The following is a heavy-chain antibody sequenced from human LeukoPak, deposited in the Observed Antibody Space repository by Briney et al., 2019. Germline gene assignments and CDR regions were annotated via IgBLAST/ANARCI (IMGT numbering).Heavy chain of an antibody. CDR3: VKDLSIAVAGTGKYFQH. D-gene: IGHD6-19*01. Sequence: GGSLRLSCSASGFTLSSYAMHWVRQAPGKGLEYVSAISSNGGSTYYADSVKGRFTISRDNSKNTLYLQMSSLRAEDTAVYYCVKDLSIAVAGTGKYFQHWGQGTLVTVSS. CDR2: ISSNGGST. V-gene: IGHV3-64D*09. J-gene: IGHJ1*01. CDR1: GFTLSSYA.